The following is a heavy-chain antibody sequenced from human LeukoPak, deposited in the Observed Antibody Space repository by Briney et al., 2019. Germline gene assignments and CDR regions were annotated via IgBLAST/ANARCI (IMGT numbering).Heavy chain of an antibody. V-gene: IGHV1-8*01. CDR2: MNPNSGNT. CDR3: ARGLKRTIFGVVILRRCNWFDP. D-gene: IGHD3-3*01. Sequence: ASVKVSCKASGYTFTSYDINWVRQATGQGLEWMGWMNPNSGNTGYAQKFQGGVTMTRNTSISTAYMELSSLRSEDTAVYYCARGLKRTIFGVVILRRCNWFDPWGQGTLVTVSS. CDR1: GYTFTSYD. J-gene: IGHJ5*02.